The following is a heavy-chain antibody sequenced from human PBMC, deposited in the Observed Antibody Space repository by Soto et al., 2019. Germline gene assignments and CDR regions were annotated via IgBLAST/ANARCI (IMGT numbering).Heavy chain of an antibody. CDR1: GFTFSSYA. Sequence: GGSLRLSCAASGFTFSSYAMHWVRQAPGKGLEWVAVISYDGSNKYYADSVKARFTISRDNSKNTLYLQMNSLRAEDTAVYYCARDHLSYYDSSGYTSDWGQGTLVTVSS. V-gene: IGHV3-30-3*01. CDR3: ARDHLSYYDSSGYTSD. J-gene: IGHJ4*02. CDR2: ISYDGSNK. D-gene: IGHD3-22*01.